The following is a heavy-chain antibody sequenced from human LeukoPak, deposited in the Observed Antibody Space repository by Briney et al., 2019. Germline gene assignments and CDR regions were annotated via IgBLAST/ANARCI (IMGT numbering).Heavy chain of an antibody. V-gene: IGHV3-21*01. CDR2: ISSSSNYI. CDR3: AKEGTPHVSTWYDL. D-gene: IGHD3-10*01. Sequence: PGGSLRLSCAASGFTFSSYSMNWVRQAPGKGLEWVSSISSSSNYIYYADSVKGRFTISRDNAKNSLYLQMNSLRAEDTAVYYCAKEGTPHVSTWYDLWGQGTQVIVSS. J-gene: IGHJ5*02. CDR1: GFTFSSYS.